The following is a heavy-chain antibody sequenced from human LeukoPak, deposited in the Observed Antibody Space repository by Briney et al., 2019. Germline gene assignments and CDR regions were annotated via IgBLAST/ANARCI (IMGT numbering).Heavy chain of an antibody. D-gene: IGHD6-19*01. J-gene: IGHJ4*02. CDR2: ISGSGGST. Sequence: GGSLRLSCAASGFTFSSYAMSWVRQAPGKGLEWVSAISGSGGSTYYADSVKGRFTISRDNSKNTLYLQMNSLRAEDTAVYYCAKNQGQWLASYYFDYWGQGTLVTVSS. V-gene: IGHV3-23*01. CDR1: GFTFSSYA. CDR3: AKNQGQWLASYYFDY.